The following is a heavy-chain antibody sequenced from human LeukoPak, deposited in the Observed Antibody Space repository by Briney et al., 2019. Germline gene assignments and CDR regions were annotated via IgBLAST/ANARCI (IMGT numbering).Heavy chain of an antibody. D-gene: IGHD4-17*01. Sequence: GGSLRLSCEASGFSFPYDMSWVRQAPGKGLEWVSGITNSGENTYYADSVKGRFTISRDNSKNTLYLQMGSLRAEDMAVYYCARQHDYGDYEFDYWGQGTLVTVSS. CDR1: GFSFPYD. CDR3: ARQHDYGDYEFDY. J-gene: IGHJ4*02. V-gene: IGHV3-23*01. CDR2: ITNSGENT.